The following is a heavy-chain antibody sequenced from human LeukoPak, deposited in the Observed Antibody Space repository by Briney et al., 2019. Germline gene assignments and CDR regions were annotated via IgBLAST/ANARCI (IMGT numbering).Heavy chain of an antibody. CDR2: INPNSGGT. CDR1: GYTFTGYY. Sequence: ASVTVSCKASGYTFTGYYMHWVRQAPGQGLEWMGWINPNSGGTNYAQKFQGRVTMTRDTSISTAYMELSRLRSDDTAVYYCARSTTGTTLIYYYGMDVWGQGTTVTVSS. CDR3: ARSTTGTTLIYYYGMDV. V-gene: IGHV1-2*02. D-gene: IGHD1-1*01. J-gene: IGHJ6*02.